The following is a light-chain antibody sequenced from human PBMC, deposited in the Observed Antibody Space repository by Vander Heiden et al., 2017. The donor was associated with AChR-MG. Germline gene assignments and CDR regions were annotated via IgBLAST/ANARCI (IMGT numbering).Light chain of an antibody. J-gene: IGKJ5*01. CDR1: QSISSW. CDR3: QQYNSYHIT. V-gene: IGKV1-5*03. CDR2: KAS. Sequence: IQMTQSPSTLSASVGDRVTITCRASQSISSWLAWYQQKPGKAPKLLIYKASSLESGVPSRFSGSGSGTEFTLTISSLQPDDFATYYCQQYNSYHITFGQGTRLEIK.